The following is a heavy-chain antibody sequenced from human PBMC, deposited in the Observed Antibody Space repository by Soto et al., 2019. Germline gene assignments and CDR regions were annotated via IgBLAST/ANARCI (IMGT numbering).Heavy chain of an antibody. Sequence: QVQLEQSGAEVKMPGSSVTVSSKAYGATFTKYAFNWVRQAPGQGLEWMGGIIPLFGSTNYAERFQGRLTVTTNESTSTVFMELSSLTSDDTAIYYCARDETVIRGVIKRGGGLDLWGQGTTVIVSS. CDR1: GATFTKYA. CDR2: IIPLFGST. CDR3: ARDETVIRGVIKRGGGLDL. J-gene: IGHJ6*02. D-gene: IGHD3-10*01. V-gene: IGHV1-69*19.